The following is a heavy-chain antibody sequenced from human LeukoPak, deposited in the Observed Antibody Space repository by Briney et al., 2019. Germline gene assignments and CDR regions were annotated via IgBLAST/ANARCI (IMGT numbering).Heavy chain of an antibody. J-gene: IGHJ6*02. CDR1: GGSISSYY. Sequence: SETLSLTCTVSGGSISSYYWSWIRQPPGKGLEWIGYIYYSGSANYNPSLKSRVTISVDTSKNQFSLKLSSVTAADTAVYYCARVSRFGVADYYYGMDVWGQGTTVTVSS. D-gene: IGHD3-10*01. CDR3: ARVSRFGVADYYYGMDV. V-gene: IGHV4-59*01. CDR2: IYYSGSA.